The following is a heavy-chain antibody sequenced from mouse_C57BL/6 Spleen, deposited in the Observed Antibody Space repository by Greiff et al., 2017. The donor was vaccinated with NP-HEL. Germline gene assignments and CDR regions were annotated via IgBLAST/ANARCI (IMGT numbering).Heavy chain of an antibody. CDR3: ARQNYSNYSFYYAMDY. CDR2: INSDGGST. J-gene: IGHJ4*01. V-gene: IGHV5-2*01. D-gene: IGHD2-5*01. Sequence: EVQLVESGGGLVQPGESLKLSCESNEYEFPSHDMSWVRKTPEKRLELVAAINSDGGSTYYPDTMERRFIISRDNTKKTLYLQMSSLRSEDTALYYCARQNYSNYSFYYAMDYWGQGTSVTVSS. CDR1: EYEFPSHD.